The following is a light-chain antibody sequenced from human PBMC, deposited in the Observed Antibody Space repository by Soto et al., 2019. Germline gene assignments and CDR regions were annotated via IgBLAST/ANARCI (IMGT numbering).Light chain of an antibody. V-gene: IGLV2-14*03. Sequence: QSALTQPASVSGSPGQSITISCTGTSSDVGGYDYVSWYQHHPGKAPKLMIYDVRSRPSGVSHRFSCSKSGNTASLTSSGLQAEDEAYYYCSSYTSSSLYVFGTGTKLTVL. CDR1: SSDVGGYDY. CDR2: DVR. J-gene: IGLJ1*01. CDR3: SSYTSSSLYV.